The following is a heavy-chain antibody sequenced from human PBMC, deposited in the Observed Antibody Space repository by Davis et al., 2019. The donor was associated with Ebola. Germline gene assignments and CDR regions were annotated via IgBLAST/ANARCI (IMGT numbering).Heavy chain of an antibody. CDR1: GFNFRSYS. Sequence: GGSLRLSCAASGFNFRSYSMIWVRQAPGKGLEWVSYISGDSRTIYYADSVKGRFTVSRDNAKNSLYLQMNSLRTEDTAVYYCAKDLGVVGAPYGLDVWGQGTTVTVSS. CDR3: AKDLGVVGAPYGLDV. CDR2: ISGDSRTI. D-gene: IGHD1-26*01. V-gene: IGHV3-48*01. J-gene: IGHJ6*02.